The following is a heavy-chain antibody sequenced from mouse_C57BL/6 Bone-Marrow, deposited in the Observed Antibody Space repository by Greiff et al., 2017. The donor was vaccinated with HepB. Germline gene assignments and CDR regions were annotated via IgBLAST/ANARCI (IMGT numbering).Heavy chain of an antibody. CDR3: ARAGRLGFAY. CDR1: GYTFTSYW. D-gene: IGHD1-1*01. CDR2: IDPSDSYT. V-gene: IGHV1-50*01. J-gene: IGHJ3*01. Sequence: QVQLQQPGAELVKPGASVKLSCKASGYTFTSYWMQWVKQRPGQGLEWIGEIDPSDSYTNYNQKFKGKATLTVDTSSSTAYMQLSSLTSEDSAVYYCARAGRLGFAYWGQGTLVTVSA.